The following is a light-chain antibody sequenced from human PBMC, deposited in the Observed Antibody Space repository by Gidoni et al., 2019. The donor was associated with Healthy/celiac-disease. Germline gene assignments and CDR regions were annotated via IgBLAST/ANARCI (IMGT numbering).Light chain of an antibody. Sequence: EIVLTHSPGTLSLSPGERATLSCRASQSVSSSYLAWYQQKPGQAPRLLIYGASSRDTGIPDRFSGSGSGTDFTLTISRLEPEDFAVYYCQQYGSSPWTFGQGTKVEIK. V-gene: IGKV3-20*01. CDR2: GAS. J-gene: IGKJ1*01. CDR1: QSVSSSY. CDR3: QQYGSSPWT.